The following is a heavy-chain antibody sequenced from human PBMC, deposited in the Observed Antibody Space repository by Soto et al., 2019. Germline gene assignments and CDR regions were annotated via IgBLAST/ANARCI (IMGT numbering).Heavy chain of an antibody. CDR3: ARDLGSGGYSYGGGYYFEY. J-gene: IGHJ4*02. CDR2: IIPIFGTA. V-gene: IGHV1-69*01. D-gene: IGHD5-18*01. Sequence: QVQLVQSGAEVKKPGSSVKVSCKASGGTFSSYAISWVRQAPGQGLEWMGGIIPIFGTANYAQKFQGRVTITADESTSTAYMELSSLRSEDTAVYYCARDLGSGGYSYGGGYYFEYWGQGTLVTVSS. CDR1: GGTFSSYA.